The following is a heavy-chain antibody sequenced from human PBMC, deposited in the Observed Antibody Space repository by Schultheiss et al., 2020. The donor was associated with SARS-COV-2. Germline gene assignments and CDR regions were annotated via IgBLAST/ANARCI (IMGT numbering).Heavy chain of an antibody. CDR2: INHSGST. J-gene: IGHJ4*02. CDR3: ASRPTGIAVAGTDY. Sequence: SETLSLTCTVSGGSISSGGYYWSWIRQHPGKGLEWIGEINHSGSTNYNPSLKSRVTISVDTSKNQFSLKLSSVTAADTAVYYCASRPTGIAVAGTDYWGQGTLVTVSS. V-gene: IGHV4-61*08. CDR1: GGSISSGGYY. D-gene: IGHD6-19*01.